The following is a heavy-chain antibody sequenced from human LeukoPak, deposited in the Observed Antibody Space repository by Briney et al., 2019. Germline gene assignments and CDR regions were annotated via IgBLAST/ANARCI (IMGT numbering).Heavy chain of an antibody. J-gene: IGHJ4*02. CDR2: INTDTGNP. D-gene: IGHD2-15*01. CDR3: ARGYCSGGSCHTFDY. V-gene: IGHV7-4-1*02. Sequence: GASVKVSCKTSGYIFTTYAMKWVRQVPGQGLEWMGWINTDTGNPTYAQGFTGRFVFSLDTSVSTAYLQISSLKAEDTAVYYCARGYCSGGSCHTFDYWGQGTLVTVSS. CDR1: GYIFTTYA.